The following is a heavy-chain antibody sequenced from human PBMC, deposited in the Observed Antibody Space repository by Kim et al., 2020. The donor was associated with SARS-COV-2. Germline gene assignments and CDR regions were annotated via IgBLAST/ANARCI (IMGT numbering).Heavy chain of an antibody. Sequence: SETLSLTCTVSGGSINNNYWSWIRQPPGKGLEWIGYTFYTGSTDYNPSLRSRVTISVDTSKNQFSLVMTSVTAADTAVYYCARDLPPWHSNHEHGMDVWGQGTTVIVSS. CDR1: GGSINNNY. V-gene: IGHV4-59*01. D-gene: IGHD4-4*01. CDR2: TFYTGST. CDR3: ARDLPPWHSNHEHGMDV. J-gene: IGHJ6*02.